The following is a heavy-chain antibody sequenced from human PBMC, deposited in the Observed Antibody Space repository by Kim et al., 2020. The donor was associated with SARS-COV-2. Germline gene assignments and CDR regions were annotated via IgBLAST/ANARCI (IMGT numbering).Heavy chain of an antibody. D-gene: IGHD1-20*01. CDR1: GFTFSRYG. Sequence: GGSLRLSCAASGFTFSRYGMHWVRQAPGKGLEWVAVIWYDGSNTYYADSVKGRFTISRDNSKNTLYLQMNSLRAEDTAVYYCAREGRLDSLTGTLFDYWGQETLDTVST. J-gene: IGHJ4*02. CDR3: AREGRLDSLTGTLFDY. V-gene: IGHV3-33*01. CDR2: IWYDGSNT.